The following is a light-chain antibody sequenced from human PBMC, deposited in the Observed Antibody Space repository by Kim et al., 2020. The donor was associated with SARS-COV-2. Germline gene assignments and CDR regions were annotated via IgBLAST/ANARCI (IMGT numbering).Light chain of an antibody. CDR3: CSYAGGHSLV. Sequence: QSALTQPASVSGSPGQSVTISCTGTSSDVGGYILVSWYQQYPGKAPKLIIYEDTKRPSGVSTRFSGSKSGNTASLTISGLQAEDEADYHCCSYAGGHSLVFGGGTQLTVL. CDR2: EDT. CDR1: SSDVGGYIL. J-gene: IGLJ2*01. V-gene: IGLV2-23*01.